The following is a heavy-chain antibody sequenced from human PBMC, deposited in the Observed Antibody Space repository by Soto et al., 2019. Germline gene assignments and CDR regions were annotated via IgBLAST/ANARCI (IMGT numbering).Heavy chain of an antibody. V-gene: IGHV1-69*04. Sequence: QVQLVQSGAEVKRPGSSVKVSCKASGDTFSFYSINWVRQAPGLGLEWMGRVNPILSMSNYAQRFQGRVTMTADKXTSTAYMELSGLRSEDTAMYYCATRYGSGYRAFDYWGQGALVTVSS. D-gene: IGHD3-10*01. CDR2: VNPILSMS. CDR1: GDTFSFYS. J-gene: IGHJ4*02. CDR3: ATRYGSGYRAFDY.